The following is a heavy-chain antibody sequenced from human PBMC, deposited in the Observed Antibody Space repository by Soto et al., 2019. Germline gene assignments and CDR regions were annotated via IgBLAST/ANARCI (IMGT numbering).Heavy chain of an antibody. V-gene: IGHV3-33*01. CDR1: GFTFSSYG. CDR3: ASEGVATISCLDY. J-gene: IGHJ4*02. CDR2: IWYDGSNK. D-gene: IGHD5-12*01. Sequence: QVQLVESGGGVVQPGRSLRLSCAASGFTFSSYGMHWVRQAPGKGLEWVAVIWYDGSNKYYADSVKGRFTISRDNSKNTLYLQMNSLRAEDTAVYYCASEGVATISCLDYWGQGTLVTVSS.